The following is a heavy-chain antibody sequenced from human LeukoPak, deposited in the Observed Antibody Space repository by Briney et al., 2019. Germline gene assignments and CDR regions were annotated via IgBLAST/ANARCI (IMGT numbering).Heavy chain of an antibody. V-gene: IGHV3-30*18. Sequence: PGRSLRLSCAASGFTFSSYGMHWVRQAPGKGLGWVAVIWYGGSNKYYADSVKGRFTISRDNSKNTLYLQMNSLRAEDTAVYYCAKAPLAGYYFDYWGQGTLVTVSS. CDR2: IWYGGSNK. CDR1: GFTFSSYG. CDR3: AKAPLAGYYFDY. J-gene: IGHJ4*02.